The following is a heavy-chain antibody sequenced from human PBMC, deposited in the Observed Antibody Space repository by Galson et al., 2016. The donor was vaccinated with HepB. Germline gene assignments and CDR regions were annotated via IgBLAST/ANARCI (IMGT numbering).Heavy chain of an antibody. Sequence: SLRLSCAASGITVTTNYISWVRQAPGKGLEWVAILYSGGTTVYADSVRGRFTISRDDSKNTVHLQMSSLSVEDTAMYFCASAPTITTIWGSWGQGTLVTVSS. CDR1: GITVTTNY. D-gene: IGHD5-24*01. J-gene: IGHJ5*02. CDR3: ASAPTITTIWGS. CDR2: LYSGGTT. V-gene: IGHV3-53*01.